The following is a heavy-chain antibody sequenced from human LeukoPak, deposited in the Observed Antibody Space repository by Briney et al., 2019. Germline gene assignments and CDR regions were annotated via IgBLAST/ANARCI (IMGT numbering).Heavy chain of an antibody. V-gene: IGHV3-66*01. J-gene: IGHJ5*02. D-gene: IGHD3-10*01. CDR3: ARVYGSGSFNL. Sequence: GGSLRLSCAASGFTFSSYGMSWVRQAPGKGLEWVSVIYDGDNANYGDSVKGRFTVSRDFSTHTLYLQMNSLRVDDTAVYYCARVYGSGSFNLWGQGTLVTVSS. CDR1: GFTFSSYG. CDR2: IYDGDNA.